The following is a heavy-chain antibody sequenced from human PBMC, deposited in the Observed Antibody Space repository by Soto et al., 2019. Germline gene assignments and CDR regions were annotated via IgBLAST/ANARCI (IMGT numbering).Heavy chain of an antibody. CDR1: GFTFSSYS. V-gene: IGHV3-48*01. CDR3: ARIVLPGAYRSGYVLDF. CDR2: ISSSIGTI. Sequence: EVQLVESGGGLVQPGGSLRLSCAASGFTFSSYSMNWVRQAPGKGLEWVSYISSSIGTIYYADSVKGRFTISRDNAKNSLYLQMNSLRAEDTAVYYCARIVLPGAYRSGYVLDFWGQGTLVTVSS. J-gene: IGHJ4*02. D-gene: IGHD5-12*01.